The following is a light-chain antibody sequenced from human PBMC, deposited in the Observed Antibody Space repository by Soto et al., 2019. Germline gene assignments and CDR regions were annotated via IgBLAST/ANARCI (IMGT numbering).Light chain of an antibody. Sequence: DIQMTQSPSSLSASVGDRVTITCRASQSISSYLNWYQQKPGKAPELLIYDASSLQSRVPARFSGSGSGTYVTLTISSLQPEDFATYYCQKSYSTPVTFGGGTKVEIK. CDR2: DAS. CDR1: QSISSY. J-gene: IGKJ4*01. V-gene: IGKV1-39*01. CDR3: QKSYSTPVT.